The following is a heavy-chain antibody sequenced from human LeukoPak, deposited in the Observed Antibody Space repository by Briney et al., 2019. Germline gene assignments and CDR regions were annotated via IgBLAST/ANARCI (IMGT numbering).Heavy chain of an antibody. CDR1: GGSISRTSYY. J-gene: IGHJ5*02. D-gene: IGHD5-24*01. Sequence: SETLSLTCTVSGGSISRTSYYWVWIRQPPGKGLEWIGSIYYSGSPYYNPSLKSRVTISVDTSKNHFSLTLSSVTAADTAVYYCARHTSMATITNWCRPWGQGTLVTVSS. CDR3: ARHTSMATITNWCRP. CDR2: IYYSGSP. V-gene: IGHV4-39*01.